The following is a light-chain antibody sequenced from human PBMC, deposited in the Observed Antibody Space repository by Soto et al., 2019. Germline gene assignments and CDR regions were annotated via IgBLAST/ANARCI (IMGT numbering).Light chain of an antibody. Sequence: EIVLTQSPGTLSLSPGERATLSCRASQSISSRYLAWYQQKPGQAPRLLIYGASSRATGIPDRFSGSGSGTDFTLTISSLEPEDFAVYYCQQRNSWPPTFTFGQGTRLEIK. CDR1: QSISSRY. J-gene: IGKJ5*01. V-gene: IGKV3D-20*02. CDR2: GAS. CDR3: QQRNSWPPTFT.